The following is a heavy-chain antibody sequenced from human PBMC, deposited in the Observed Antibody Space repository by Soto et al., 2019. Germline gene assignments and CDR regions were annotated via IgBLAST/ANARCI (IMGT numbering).Heavy chain of an antibody. J-gene: IGHJ4*02. Sequence: QLQLQESGPGLVKPSETLSLTCTVSGGSISSSSYYWGWIRQPPGKGLEWIGSIYYSGSTYYNPSLKSRVTISVDTSKNQFSLKLSSVTAADTAVYYCASQGITKYYDFWSGPIAYYFDYWGQGTLVTVSS. V-gene: IGHV4-39*01. CDR2: IYYSGST. D-gene: IGHD3-3*01. CDR1: GGSISSSSYY. CDR3: ASQGITKYYDFWSGPIAYYFDY.